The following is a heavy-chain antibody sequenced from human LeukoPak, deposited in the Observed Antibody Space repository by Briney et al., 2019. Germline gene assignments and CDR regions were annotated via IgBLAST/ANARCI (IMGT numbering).Heavy chain of an antibody. CDR1: GFTFSSDA. CDR2: ITGSDDTT. J-gene: IGHJ4*02. V-gene: IGHV3-23*01. Sequence: GGSLRLSYAASGFTFSSDAMTWVRQAPGEGLEWVSTITGSDDTTYYADSVKGRFTISRDYSKNTVHLQLNNLRAEDTAMYYCAKGPQLYSGYHPDYWGQGTLVTVSS. D-gene: IGHD5-12*01. CDR3: AKGPQLYSGYHPDY.